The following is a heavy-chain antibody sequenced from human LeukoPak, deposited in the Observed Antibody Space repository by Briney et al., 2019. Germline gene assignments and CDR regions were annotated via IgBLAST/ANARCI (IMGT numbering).Heavy chain of an antibody. J-gene: IGHJ4*02. Sequence: PSGTLSLTCDVSGGSCDDYYCSWIRQPPGKGLEWIGEIHPHGIFYYNSSLMSRVTISIDTSKSQFSLRLTSVTAADTAIYYCSRGRDRSKAGDHWGQGSLVTVSS. CDR1: GGSCDDYY. CDR3: SRGRDRSKAGDH. D-gene: IGHD5-24*01. CDR2: IHPHGIF. V-gene: IGHV4-34*01.